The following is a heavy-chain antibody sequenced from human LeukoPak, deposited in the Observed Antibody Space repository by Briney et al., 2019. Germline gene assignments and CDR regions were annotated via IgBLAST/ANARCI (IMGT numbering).Heavy chain of an antibody. Sequence: SETLSLTCTVSGGSISSYYWSWIRQPPGKGLEWIGYIYYSGSTNYNPSLKSRVTISVDTSKNQFSLKLSSVTAADTAVYYCARSYSSGWYLFDYWGQGTLVTVSS. CDR3: ARSYSSGWYLFDY. V-gene: IGHV4-59*01. CDR2: IYYSGST. CDR1: GGSISSYY. D-gene: IGHD6-19*01. J-gene: IGHJ4*02.